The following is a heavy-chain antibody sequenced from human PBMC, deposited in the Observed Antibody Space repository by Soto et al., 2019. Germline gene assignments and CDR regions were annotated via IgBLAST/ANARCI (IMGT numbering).Heavy chain of an antibody. CDR2: ISFDGTNE. V-gene: IGHV3-30-3*01. Sequence: PGGSLRLSCAASGFNFSDYVVHWVRQAPGRGLEWMAFISFDGTNEYYADFVKGRFTISRDNSRNMVYLQVNSLRRDDTAVYFCAREGYYDSRDYPYGIDVWGQGTTVTVS. CDR3: AREGYYDSRDYPYGIDV. CDR1: GFNFSDYV. D-gene: IGHD3-22*01. J-gene: IGHJ6*02.